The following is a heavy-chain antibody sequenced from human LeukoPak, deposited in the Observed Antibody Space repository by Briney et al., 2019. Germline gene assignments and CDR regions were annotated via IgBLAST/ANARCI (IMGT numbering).Heavy chain of an antibody. CDR3: VRDHQWAFDN. CDR2: IPYDGSNK. D-gene: IGHD1-26*01. J-gene: IGHJ4*02. CDR1: GFTFSSYA. Sequence: GGSLRLSCAASGFTFSSYAMHWVRQAPGKGLEWVAVIPYDGSNKYYADSVKGRFTISRDNSKNTLYLQMSSLRADDTAVYYCVRDHQWAFDNWGQGTLVTVSS. V-gene: IGHV3-30-3*01.